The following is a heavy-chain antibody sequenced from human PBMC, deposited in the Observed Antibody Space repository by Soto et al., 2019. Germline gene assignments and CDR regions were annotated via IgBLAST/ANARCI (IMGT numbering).Heavy chain of an antibody. D-gene: IGHD4-17*01. V-gene: IGHV3-48*01. Sequence: PGGSLRLSCAASGFTFSSYSMNWVRQAPGKGLEWVSYISSSSSTIYYADSVKGRFTISRDNAKNSLYLQMNSLRAEDTAVYYCASEDYHDAFDIWGQGTMVTVSS. CDR2: ISSSSSTI. CDR3: ASEDYHDAFDI. J-gene: IGHJ3*02. CDR1: GFTFSSYS.